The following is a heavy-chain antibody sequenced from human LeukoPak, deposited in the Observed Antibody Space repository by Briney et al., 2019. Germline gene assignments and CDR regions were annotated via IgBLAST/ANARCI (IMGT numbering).Heavy chain of an antibody. CDR2: INPNSGGT. CDR3: ARALHRIVVVPAAMSWFDP. CDR1: GYTFTGYY. Sequence: ASVKVSCKASGYTFTGYYMHWVRQAPGQGLEWMGWINPNSGGTNYAQKFQGRVTMTRDTSISTAYMELSRLRSDDTAVYYCARALHRIVVVPAAMSWFDPWGQGTLVTVSS. V-gene: IGHV1-2*02. J-gene: IGHJ5*02. D-gene: IGHD2-2*01.